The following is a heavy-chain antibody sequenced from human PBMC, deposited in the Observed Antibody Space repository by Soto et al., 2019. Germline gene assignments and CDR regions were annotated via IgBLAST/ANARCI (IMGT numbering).Heavy chain of an antibody. CDR1: GYTFTSYY. CDR3: ARGPNIVVVVAATNRFDP. D-gene: IGHD2-15*01. J-gene: IGHJ5*02. V-gene: IGHV1-46*03. CDR2: INPSGGST. Sequence: ASVKVSCKASGYTFTSYYMHWVRQAPGQGLEWMGIINPSGGSTSYAQKFQGRVTMTRDTSTSTVYMELSSLRSEDTAVHYCARGPNIVVVVAATNRFDPWGQGTLVTVSS.